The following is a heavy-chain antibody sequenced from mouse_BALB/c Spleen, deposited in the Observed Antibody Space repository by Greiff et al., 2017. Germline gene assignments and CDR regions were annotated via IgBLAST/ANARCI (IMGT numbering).Heavy chain of an antibody. CDR3: ANGGGKAWFAY. CDR2: ISSGGSYT. Sequence: EVQLVESGGGLVKPGGSLKLSCAASGFTFSSYAMSWVRQSPEKRLEWVAEISSGGSYTYYPDTVTGRFTISRDNAKNTLYLEMSSLRSEDTAMYYCANGGGKAWFAYWGQGTLVTVSA. CDR1: GFTFSSYA. V-gene: IGHV5-9-4*01. J-gene: IGHJ3*01.